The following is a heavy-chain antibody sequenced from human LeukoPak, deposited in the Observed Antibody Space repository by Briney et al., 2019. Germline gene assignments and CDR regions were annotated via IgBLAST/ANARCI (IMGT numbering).Heavy chain of an antibody. Sequence: SETLSLTCTVSGGSISTPGYYWSWIRQPPGKGLEWIGYIYYSGSTNYNPSLESRVTISVDTSKNQFSLKLSSVTAADTAVYYCARDGLGYCSGGSCYGPDYFDYWGQGTLVTVSS. CDR1: GGSISTPGYY. J-gene: IGHJ4*02. CDR3: ARDGLGYCSGGSCYGPDYFDY. D-gene: IGHD2-15*01. CDR2: IYYSGST. V-gene: IGHV4-61*08.